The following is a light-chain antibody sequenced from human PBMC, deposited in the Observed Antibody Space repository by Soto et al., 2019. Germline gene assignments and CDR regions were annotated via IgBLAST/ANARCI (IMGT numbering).Light chain of an antibody. Sequence: QSALTQPPSASATPGQRVTISCSGSNSNIGTSTVNWYQQLPGTAPRLLIYTNNQRPSGVPQRFSGSKTGTSASLAIGGLQSEDGADYYCAAWDDSLGAYVFGTGTKVTVL. CDR2: TNN. V-gene: IGLV1-44*01. CDR1: NSNIGTST. CDR3: AAWDDSLGAYV. J-gene: IGLJ1*01.